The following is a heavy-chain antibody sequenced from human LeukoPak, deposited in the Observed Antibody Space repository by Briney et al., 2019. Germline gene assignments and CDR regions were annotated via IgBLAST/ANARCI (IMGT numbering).Heavy chain of an antibody. CDR1: GFTVSSNY. CDR3: ARGRVRRYDYVWGSYRPYYFDY. D-gene: IGHD3-16*02. CDR2: INHSGST. V-gene: IGHV4-34*01. Sequence: GSLRLSCAASGFTVSSNYMSWIRQPPGKGLEWIGEINHSGSTSYNPSLKSRVTISVDTSKNQFSLKLSSVTAADTAVYYCARGRVRRYDYVWGSYRPYYFDYWGQGTLVTVSS. J-gene: IGHJ4*02.